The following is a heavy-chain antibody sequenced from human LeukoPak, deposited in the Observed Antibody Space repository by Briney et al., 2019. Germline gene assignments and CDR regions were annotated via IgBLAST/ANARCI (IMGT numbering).Heavy chain of an antibody. V-gene: IGHV4-59*01. D-gene: IGHD4-11*01. CDR1: GGSISSYY. CDR2: VSYDGST. CDR3: ARTTTTFDD. J-gene: IGHJ4*02. Sequence: SETLSLTCTVSGGSISSYYWSWVRQPPGKGLEWIGYVSYDGSTNYSPSLKSRVTISLSTSKNQYSLNLSSVTTADTAVYYCARTTTTFDDWGQGTLVTVSS.